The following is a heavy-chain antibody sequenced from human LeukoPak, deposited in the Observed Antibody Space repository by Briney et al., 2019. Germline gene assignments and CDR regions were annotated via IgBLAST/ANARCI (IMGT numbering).Heavy chain of an antibody. CDR1: GFTFSTYD. V-gene: IGHV3-13*01. D-gene: IGHD3-10*01. Sequence: GGSLRLSCAASGFTFSTYDMHWVRQATGKGLEWVSGIETGGATYYLGSVKGRFTISRENAKNSLYLQMNSLRVGDTAVYYCASPRGSGSMNYYGMNVWGQGTTVTVSS. J-gene: IGHJ6*02. CDR3: ASPRGSGSMNYYGMNV. CDR2: IETGGAT.